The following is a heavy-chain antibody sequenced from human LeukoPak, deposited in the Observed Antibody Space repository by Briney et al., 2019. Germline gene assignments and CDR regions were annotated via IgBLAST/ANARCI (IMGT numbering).Heavy chain of an antibody. CDR1: GFTFSSYG. CDR2: ISYDGSNK. V-gene: IGHV3-30*18. CDR3: AKDSHIDRNTAMVFFRGDY. J-gene: IGHJ4*02. D-gene: IGHD5-18*01. Sequence: GRSLRLSCAASGFTFSSYGMHWVRQAPGKGLEWVAVISYDGSNKYYADSVKGRFTISRDNSKNTLYLQMNSLRAEDTAVYYCAKDSHIDRNTAMVFFRGDYWGQGTLVTVSS.